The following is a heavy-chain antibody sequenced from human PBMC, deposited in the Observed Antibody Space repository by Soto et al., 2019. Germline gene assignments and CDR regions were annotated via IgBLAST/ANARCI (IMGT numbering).Heavy chain of an antibody. D-gene: IGHD4-17*01. J-gene: IGHJ3*02. CDR1: GGTFSSYA. Sequence: QVQLVQSGAEVKKPGSSVKVSCKVSGGTFSSYAISWVRQAPGQGLEWMGGIIPIFGTANYAQKFQGRVTITADESTSTAYKELSSLRSEDTAVYYCARDGYGDLRPGGREAFDIWGQGTMVTVSS. CDR2: IIPIFGTA. V-gene: IGHV1-69*01. CDR3: ARDGYGDLRPGGREAFDI.